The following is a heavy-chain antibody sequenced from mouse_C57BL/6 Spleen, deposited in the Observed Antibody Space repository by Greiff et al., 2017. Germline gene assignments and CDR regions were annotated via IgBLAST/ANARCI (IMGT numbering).Heavy chain of an antibody. V-gene: IGHV1-52*01. J-gene: IGHJ3*01. CDR3: ARGAIGDGYLGFAY. CDR2: IDPSDSET. Sequence: VQLQQRGAELVRPGSSVKLSCKASGYTFTSYWMHWVKQRPIQGLEWIGTIDPSDSETHYNQKFKDKATLTVDKSSSTAYMQLSSLTSEDSAVYYCARGAIGDGYLGFAYWGQGTLVTVSA. CDR1: GYTFTSYW. D-gene: IGHD2-3*01.